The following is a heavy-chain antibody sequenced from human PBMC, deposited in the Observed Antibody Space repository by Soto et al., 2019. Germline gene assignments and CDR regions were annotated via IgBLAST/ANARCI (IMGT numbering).Heavy chain of an antibody. Sequence: SETLSLTCAVYGGSFSGYYWSWIRRPPGKGLEWIGEINHSGSTNYNPSLKSRVTISVDTSKNQFSLKLSSVTAADTAVYYCARGYSNYEQDHYYYYGMDVWGQGTTVTVSS. CDR2: INHSGST. D-gene: IGHD4-4*01. J-gene: IGHJ6*02. CDR3: ARGYSNYEQDHYYYYGMDV. V-gene: IGHV4-34*01. CDR1: GGSFSGYY.